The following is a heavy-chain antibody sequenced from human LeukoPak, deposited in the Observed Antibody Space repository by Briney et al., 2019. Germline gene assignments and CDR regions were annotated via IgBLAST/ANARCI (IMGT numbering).Heavy chain of an antibody. CDR2: IYHSGST. Sequence: SETLSLTCAVSGYSISSGYYWGWIRQPPGNGLEWIGSIYHSGSTYYNPSLESRVTISVDTSKNQFSLKLSSVTAADTAVYYCARDGGYYGSGSYYYYYGMDVWGKGTTVTVSS. D-gene: IGHD3-10*01. CDR3: ARDGGYYGSGSYYYYYGMDV. V-gene: IGHV4-38-2*02. CDR1: GYSISSGYY. J-gene: IGHJ6*04.